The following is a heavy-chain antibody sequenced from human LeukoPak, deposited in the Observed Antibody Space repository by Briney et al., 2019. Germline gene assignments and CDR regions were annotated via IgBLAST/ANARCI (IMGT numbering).Heavy chain of an antibody. D-gene: IGHD2-2*01. Sequence: GGSLRLSCAASGFTFSSYSMNWVRQAPGKGLEWVSSISSSSSYIYYADSVKGRFTISRDNAKNSLYLQMNSLRAENTAVYYCARDSPAPAKGMDVWGQGTTVTVSS. V-gene: IGHV3-21*01. CDR2: ISSSSSYI. CDR1: GFTFSSYS. J-gene: IGHJ6*02. CDR3: ARDSPAPAKGMDV.